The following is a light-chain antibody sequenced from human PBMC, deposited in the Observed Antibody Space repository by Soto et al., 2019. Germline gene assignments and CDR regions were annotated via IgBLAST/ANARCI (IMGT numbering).Light chain of an antibody. J-gene: IGLJ1*01. Sequence: QSALTQPASVSGSPGQSITISCTGTSSDVGGYNYVSWYQQHPGKAPKLMIYAVTDRPSGVSSRFSGSKSGNTASLTISGLRAEDEADYYCSSYTSSSTLFGTGTKVTLL. CDR3: SSYTSSSTL. CDR1: SSDVGGYNY. V-gene: IGLV2-14*01. CDR2: AVT.